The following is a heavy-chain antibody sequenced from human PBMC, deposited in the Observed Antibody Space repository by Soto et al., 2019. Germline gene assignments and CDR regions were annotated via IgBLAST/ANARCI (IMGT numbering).Heavy chain of an antibody. CDR2: IERDDDDK. CDR3: ARSIRGPRRFNGMDV. V-gene: IGHV2-70*13. D-gene: IGHD1-20*01. J-gene: IGHJ6*02. CDR1: GFSLTSPGMC. Sequence: SGPTLVNPXETLTLTCTFSGFSLTSPGMCVSWIRQSPGKALEWLALIERDDDDKYYSTSLETRLTISKDTRKNQVVLTMANMEPADTATYYCARSIRGPRRFNGMDVWGQGTTVTVSS.